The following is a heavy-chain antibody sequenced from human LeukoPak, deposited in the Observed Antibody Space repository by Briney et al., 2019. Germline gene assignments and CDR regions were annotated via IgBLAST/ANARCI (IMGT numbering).Heavy chain of an antibody. D-gene: IGHD1-1*01. CDR2: IKQDGSEK. CDR3: ARLEFRRSLYYYYGMDV. J-gene: IGHJ6*02. V-gene: IGHV3-7*01. CDR1: GFTFSSYW. Sequence: GGSLRLSCAASGFTFSSYWMSWVRQAPGKGLEWVANIKQDGSEKYYVDSVKGRFTISRDNAKNSLYLQMNSLRAEDTAVYYCARLEFRRSLYYYYGMDVWGQGTTVTVSS.